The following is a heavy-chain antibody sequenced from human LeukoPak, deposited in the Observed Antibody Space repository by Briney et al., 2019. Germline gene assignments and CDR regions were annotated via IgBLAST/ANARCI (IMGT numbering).Heavy chain of an antibody. V-gene: IGHV3-48*03. CDR1: GFTFSSHD. J-gene: IGHJ4*02. D-gene: IGHD3-10*01. CDR3: AREGSSYAPSEPFYFDY. Sequence: GGSLRLSCTDSGFTFSSHDMNWVRQAPGKGLEWVSYISSGGYTTLYADSVKGRFTISRDNAKNSLYLQMNSLRAEDTAVYYCAREGSSYAPSEPFYFDYWGQGTLVTVSS. CDR2: ISSGGYTT.